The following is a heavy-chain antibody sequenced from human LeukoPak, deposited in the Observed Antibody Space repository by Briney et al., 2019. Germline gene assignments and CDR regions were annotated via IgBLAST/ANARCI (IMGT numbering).Heavy chain of an antibody. CDR2: INQDGSGG. V-gene: IGHV3-7*01. Sequence: GGSLRLSCAASGFTFSSYEMNWVRQAPGKGLEWLANINQDGSGGNYVDSVKGRFTISRDNAKNSLYLQMNSLRAEDTAVYYCARDRWLDCWGQGTLVTVSS. CDR3: ARDRWLDC. D-gene: IGHD4-23*01. J-gene: IGHJ4*02. CDR1: GFTFSSYE.